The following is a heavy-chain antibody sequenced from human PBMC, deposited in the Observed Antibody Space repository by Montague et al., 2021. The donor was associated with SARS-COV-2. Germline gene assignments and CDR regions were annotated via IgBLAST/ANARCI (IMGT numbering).Heavy chain of an antibody. D-gene: IGHD6-19*01. Sequence: SETLSLTCTVSGGSISSTSYYWGWIRQPPGKGLEWIGSIYYSGSTYYNPSLKSRVTISVDTSKNQFSLKLSSVTAADTAVYYCVRQPGQWRRREWFWFDPWGQGTLVTVSS. CDR1: GGSISSTSYY. CDR3: VRQPGQWRRREWFWFDP. J-gene: IGHJ5*02. V-gene: IGHV4-39*01. CDR2: IYYSGST.